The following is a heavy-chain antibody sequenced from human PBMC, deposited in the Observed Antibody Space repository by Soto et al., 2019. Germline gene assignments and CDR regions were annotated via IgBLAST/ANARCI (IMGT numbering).Heavy chain of an antibody. V-gene: IGHV3-74*01. CDR1: GFTFSSYW. Sequence: HPGGSLRLSCAASGFTFSSYWMHWVRQAPGKGLVWVSRMNEDGGTTDYADSVKGRFTISRDNAKNTLYLQMNSLRVEDTAVYYCASDLSGRADVWGQGTMVTVSS. J-gene: IGHJ6*02. CDR2: MNEDGGTT. D-gene: IGHD3-10*01. CDR3: ASDLSGRADV.